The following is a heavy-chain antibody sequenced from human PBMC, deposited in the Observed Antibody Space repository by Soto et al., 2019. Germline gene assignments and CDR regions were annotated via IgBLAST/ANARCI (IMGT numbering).Heavy chain of an antibody. CDR3: AKGRYCSSTSCLLFDY. CDR2: ISGSGGST. CDR1: VFTVSSDA. J-gene: IGHJ4*02. V-gene: IGHV3-23*01. Sequence: PSWSLRLSTPASVFTVSSDAMSWIRQAPGKGLEWVSAISGSGGSTYYADSVKGRFTISRDNSKNTLYLQMNSLRAEDTAVYYCAKGRYCSSTSCLLFDYWGQGTLVTVSS. D-gene: IGHD2-2*01.